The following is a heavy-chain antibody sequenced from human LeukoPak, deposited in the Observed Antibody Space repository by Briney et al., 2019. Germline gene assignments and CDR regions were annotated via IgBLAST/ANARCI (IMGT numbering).Heavy chain of an antibody. V-gene: IGHV3-21*01. CDR2: ISSSSSYI. Sequence: PGGSLRLSCAASGFTFSSYSMNWVRQAPGKGLELVSSISSSSSYIYYADSVKGRFTISRDNAKNSLYLQMNSLRAEDTAVYYCARDPKAVANWFDPWGQGTLVTVSS. D-gene: IGHD6-19*01. CDR3: ARDPKAVANWFDP. J-gene: IGHJ5*02. CDR1: GFTFSSYS.